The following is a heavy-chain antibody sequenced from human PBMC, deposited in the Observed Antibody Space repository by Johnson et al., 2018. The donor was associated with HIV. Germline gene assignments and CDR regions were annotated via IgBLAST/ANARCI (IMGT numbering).Heavy chain of an antibody. V-gene: IGHV3-11*04. Sequence: QVQLVESGGGLVKPGGSLRLSCAASAFTFSDYYMSWIRQAPGKGLECISYISSSGSTIYYADSVKGRFTISRDNAKNSLYLQMNSLRAEDTAVYYCASSFDYGDAFDIWGQGTMVTVSS. CDR1: AFTFSDYY. J-gene: IGHJ3*02. CDR2: ISSSGSTI. CDR3: ASSFDYGDAFDI. D-gene: IGHD4-17*01.